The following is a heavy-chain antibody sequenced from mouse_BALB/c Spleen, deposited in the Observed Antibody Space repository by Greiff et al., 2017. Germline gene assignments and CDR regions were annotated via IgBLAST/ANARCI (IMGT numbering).Heavy chain of an antibody. D-gene: IGHD2-12*01. Sequence: DVKLVESGGGLVQPGGSLKLSCAASGFTFSSYTMSWVRQTPEKRLEWVASISSGGSTYYPDSVKGRFTISRDNARNILYLQMSSLRSEDTAMYYCARFYDGGDYWGQGTSVTVSS. CDR2: ISSGGST. CDR3: ARFYDGGDY. J-gene: IGHJ4*01. CDR1: GFTFSSYT. V-gene: IGHV5-6-5*01.